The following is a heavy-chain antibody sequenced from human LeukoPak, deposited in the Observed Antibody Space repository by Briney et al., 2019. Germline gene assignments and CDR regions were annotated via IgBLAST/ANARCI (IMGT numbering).Heavy chain of an antibody. J-gene: IGHJ4*02. Sequence: GGSLRLSCAASGFTFSNYAMSWVRQAPGKGLEWVSTITGGGFGTYYADSVKGRFIISRDNSKNTLYLQMNSLGAEDTAVYYCGKRGVLSDHYFDYWGQGTLVTVSS. D-gene: IGHD2-21*02. V-gene: IGHV3-23*01. CDR3: GKRGVLSDHYFDY. CDR1: GFTFSNYA. CDR2: ITGGGFGT.